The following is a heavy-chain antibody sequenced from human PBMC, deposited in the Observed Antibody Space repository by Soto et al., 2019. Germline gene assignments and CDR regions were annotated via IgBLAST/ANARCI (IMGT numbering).Heavy chain of an antibody. CDR1: GFTFSSYG. Sequence: PGGSLRLSCAASGFTFSSYGMHWVRQAPGKGLEWVAVTSYDGSNKYYADSVKGRFTISRDNSKNTLYLQMNSLRAEDTAVYYCAKAGGSSGWYYFDYWGQGTLVTVSS. CDR3: AKAGGSSGWYYFDY. J-gene: IGHJ4*02. CDR2: TSYDGSNK. V-gene: IGHV3-30*18. D-gene: IGHD6-19*01.